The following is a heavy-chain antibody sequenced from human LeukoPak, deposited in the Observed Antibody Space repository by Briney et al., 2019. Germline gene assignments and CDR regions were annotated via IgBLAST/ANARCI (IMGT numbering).Heavy chain of an antibody. D-gene: IGHD6-6*01. CDR1: GGSISSHY. CDR3: ARGQLVDY. V-gene: IGHV4-59*11. J-gene: IGHJ4*02. Sequence: PSETLSLTCTVSGGSISSHYWSWIRQPPGKGLEWIGYIYYSGSTNYNPSLKSRITISVDTSKNQFSLMLSSVSAADTAVYYCARGQLVDYWGQGTLVTVSS. CDR2: IYYSGST.